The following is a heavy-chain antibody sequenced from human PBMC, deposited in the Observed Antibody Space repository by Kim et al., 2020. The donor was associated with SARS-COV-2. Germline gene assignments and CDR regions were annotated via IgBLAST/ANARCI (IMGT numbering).Heavy chain of an antibody. D-gene: IGHD2-2*01. CDR1: GGSISSSSYY. Sequence: SETLSLTCTVSGGSISSSSYYWGWIRQPPGKGLEWIGSIYYSGSTYYNPSLKSRVTISVDTSKNQFSLKLSSVTAADTAVYYCARRIVVVPAARLDAFDIWGQGTMVTVSS. V-gene: IGHV4-39*01. CDR3: ARRIVVVPAARLDAFDI. J-gene: IGHJ3*02. CDR2: IYYSGST.